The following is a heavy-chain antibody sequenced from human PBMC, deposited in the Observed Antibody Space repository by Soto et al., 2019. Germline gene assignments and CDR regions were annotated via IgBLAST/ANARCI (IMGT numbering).Heavy chain of an antibody. Sequence: QVQLVQSGAEVKKPGASVKVSCEASGYTFSTYEMHWVRQAPGQRPEWMGWINGGNGKSKYSETLRGRVTFTRDTSASTAYMELTSLRSEDTAVYYGARGGGATFTHYYYYMDVWGTGTTVTVSS. J-gene: IGHJ6*03. CDR3: ARGGGATFTHYYYYMDV. D-gene: IGHD1-26*01. V-gene: IGHV1-3*01. CDR2: INGGNGKS. CDR1: GYTFSTYE.